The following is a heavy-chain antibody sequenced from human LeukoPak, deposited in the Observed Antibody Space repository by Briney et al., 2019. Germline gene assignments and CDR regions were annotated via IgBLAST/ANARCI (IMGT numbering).Heavy chain of an antibody. CDR1: GYTLTGLS. Sequence: ASVKVSCKVSGYTLTGLSMHWVRQAPGKGLEWMGGFDPEDGETIYAQKFQGRVTMTEDTSTDTAYMELSSLRSEDTAVYYCARDSRYSSGWYNFDYWGQGTLVTVSS. V-gene: IGHV1-24*01. J-gene: IGHJ4*02. CDR2: FDPEDGET. CDR3: ARDSRYSSGWYNFDY. D-gene: IGHD6-19*01.